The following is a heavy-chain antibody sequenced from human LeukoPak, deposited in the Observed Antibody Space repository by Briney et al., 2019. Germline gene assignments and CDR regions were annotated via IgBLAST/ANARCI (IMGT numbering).Heavy chain of an antibody. Sequence: SETLSLTCAVSGGSISSYYWSWIRQPAGKGLEWIGRIYTSGSTNYNPSLKSRVTMSVDTSKNQFSLKLSSVTAADTAVYYCARSLAGYYGSGSYYKWDYFDYWGQGTLVTVSS. CDR3: ARSLAGYYGSGSYYKWDYFDY. D-gene: IGHD3-10*01. CDR1: GGSISSYY. CDR2: IYTSGST. V-gene: IGHV4-4*07. J-gene: IGHJ4*02.